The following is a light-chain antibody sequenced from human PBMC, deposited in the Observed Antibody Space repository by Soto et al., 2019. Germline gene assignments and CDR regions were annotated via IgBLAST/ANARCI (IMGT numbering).Light chain of an antibody. CDR3: QQYNNWPLT. V-gene: IGKV3-15*01. J-gene: IGKJ4*01. CDR1: QSVSSN. Sequence: EIVLTQSPATLSVSPGESATLSCRASQSVSSNLAWYQQKPGQAPRLLIYDASTKATGLPARFSGSGSGTEFTLAISSLQSEDFAVYYCQQYNNWPLTFGGGTKVDIK. CDR2: DAS.